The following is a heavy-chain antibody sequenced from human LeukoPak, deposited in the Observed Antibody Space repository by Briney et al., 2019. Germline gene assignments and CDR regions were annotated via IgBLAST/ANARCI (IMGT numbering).Heavy chain of an antibody. V-gene: IGHV1-46*01. CDR3: ARGSPTMIVVVTHGWFDP. CDR1: GYTFTSYY. J-gene: IGHJ5*02. Sequence: GASVKVSCKASGYTFTSYYMHWVRQAPGQGLEWMGIINPSGGSTSYAQKFQGRVTMTRDTSTSTVYMELSSLRSEDTAVYHCARGSPTMIVVVTHGWFDPWGQGTLVTVSS. CDR2: INPSGGST. D-gene: IGHD3-22*01.